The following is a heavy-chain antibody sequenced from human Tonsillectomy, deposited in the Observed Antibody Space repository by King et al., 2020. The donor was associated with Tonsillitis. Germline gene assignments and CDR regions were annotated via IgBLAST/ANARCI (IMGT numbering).Heavy chain of an antibody. CDR2: INPNSGGT. CDR3: ARSGVVVAATSDWFDP. CDR1: GYTLTDYY. Sequence: QVQLVESGAEVKKPGASVKVSCTASGYTLTDYYMHWVRQAPGQGLEWMGWINPNSGGTNYAQKFQGRVTMTRDTSISTAYMELSRLRSDDTAVYYCARSGVVVAATSDWFDPWGQGTRVTVSS. D-gene: IGHD2-15*01. J-gene: IGHJ5*02. V-gene: IGHV1-2*02.